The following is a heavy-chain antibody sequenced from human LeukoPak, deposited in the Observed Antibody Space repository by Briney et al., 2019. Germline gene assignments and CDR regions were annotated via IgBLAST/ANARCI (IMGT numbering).Heavy chain of an antibody. CDR3: ASGYSYGAY. CDR2: ISSSSSYT. CDR1: GFTFSDYY. J-gene: IGHJ4*02. V-gene: IGHV3-11*03. Sequence: GGSLRLSCAASGFTFSDYYMSCIRQAPGKWLEWVSYISSSSSYTNYADSVKGRFTISRDNAKNSLYLQMNSLRAEDTAVYYCASGYSYGAYWGQGTLVTVSS. D-gene: IGHD5-18*01.